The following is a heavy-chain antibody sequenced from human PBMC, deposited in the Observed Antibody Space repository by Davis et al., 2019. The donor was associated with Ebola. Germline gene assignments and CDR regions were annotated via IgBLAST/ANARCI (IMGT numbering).Heavy chain of an antibody. J-gene: IGHJ4*02. V-gene: IGHV3-11*06. Sequence: LSLTCAVYGGSFSDYYMSWIRQAPGKGLEWVSYISSSSSYTNYADSVKGRFTISRDNAKNSLYLQMNSLRAEDTAVYYCARKLRSTSYRGHRKYYFDYWGQGTLVTVSS. CDR1: GGSFSDYY. D-gene: IGHD2-2*01. CDR3: ARKLRSTSYRGHRKYYFDY. CDR2: ISSSSSYT.